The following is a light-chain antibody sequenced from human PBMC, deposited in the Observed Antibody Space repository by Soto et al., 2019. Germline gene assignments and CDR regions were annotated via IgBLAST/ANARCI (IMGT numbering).Light chain of an antibody. CDR1: SSDVGNYIF. CDR3: VSYTTSASYV. J-gene: IGLJ1*01. CDR2: DIN. Sequence: QSVLTQPASVSGSPGQSITISCTGTSSDVGNYIFVSWYRQHPGKAPKLMIYDINNRPSGVSNRFSSSKSGNTASLTISGLQAEDEADYYCVSYTTSASYVFGTGTKVTVL. V-gene: IGLV2-14*01.